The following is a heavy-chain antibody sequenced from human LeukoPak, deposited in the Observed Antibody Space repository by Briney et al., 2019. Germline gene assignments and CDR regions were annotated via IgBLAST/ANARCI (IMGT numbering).Heavy chain of an antibody. J-gene: IGHJ5*02. Sequence: SETLSLTCTVSGGSISSYYWSWIRQPPGKGLEWIGYIYYSGSTNYNPSLKSRVTISVDTSKNQFSLKLSSVTAADTAVYYCARGWYSSSRGFDPWGRGTLVTVSS. D-gene: IGHD6-6*01. CDR1: GGSISSYY. CDR2: IYYSGST. V-gene: IGHV4-59*08. CDR3: ARGWYSSSRGFDP.